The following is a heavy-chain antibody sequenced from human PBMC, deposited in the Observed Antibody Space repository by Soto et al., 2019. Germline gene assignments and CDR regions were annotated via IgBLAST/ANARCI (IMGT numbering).Heavy chain of an antibody. CDR2: ISYDGSNK. V-gene: IGHV3-30*03. CDR3: AIYFSGCLGELSLVDY. CDR1: GFTFSSYG. J-gene: IGHJ4*02. Sequence: GGSLRLSCAASGFTFSSYGMHWVRQAPGKGLEWVAVISYDGSNKYYADSVKGRFTISRDNSKNTLYLQMNSLRAEDTAVYYYAIYFSGCLGELSLVDYWGQGSLVLVSS. D-gene: IGHD3-16*02.